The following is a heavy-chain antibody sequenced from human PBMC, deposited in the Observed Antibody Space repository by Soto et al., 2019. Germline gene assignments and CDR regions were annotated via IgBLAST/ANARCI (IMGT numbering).Heavy chain of an antibody. CDR2: MNPNSGDT. Sequence: QVQLVQSGAEVKKLGASVKVSCKASGYTFTSYEINWVRQATGQGLVWMGWMNPNSGDTGYAQKFQGRVTMTRNTSLNTAYMELSSLRSDVTAVYYCGRGELRCCGELLRWGQGTLVTVSS. CDR3: GRGELRCCGELLR. J-gene: IGHJ4*02. V-gene: IGHV1-8*01. D-gene: IGHD3-10*01. CDR1: GYTFTSYE.